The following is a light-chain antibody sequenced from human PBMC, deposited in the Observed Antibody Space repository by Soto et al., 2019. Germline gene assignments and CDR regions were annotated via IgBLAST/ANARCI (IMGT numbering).Light chain of an antibody. CDR2: KAS. J-gene: IGKJ3*01. CDR1: QNIYTW. Sequence: DYQVTQSPSTLSASVGDRVTITCRASQNIYTWLAWYQQKPGIAPKLLIHKASTLESGVPSRFSGSGSGTDFTLTISRLEPEDFAVYYCQQYGSSFTFGPGTKVDIK. V-gene: IGKV1-5*03. CDR3: QQYGSSFT.